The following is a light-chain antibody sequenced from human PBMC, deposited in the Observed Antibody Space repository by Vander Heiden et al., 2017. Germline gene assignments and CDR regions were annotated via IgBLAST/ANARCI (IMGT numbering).Light chain of an antibody. J-gene: IGLJ1*01. CDR3: NSRDNRGNV. V-gene: IGLV3-19*01. CDR1: SLKTYY. CDR2: GKN. Sequence: SSELTPDPAVSVALGQTVRITCQGDSLKTYYASWYQQKPGQAPVRVMYGKNNRPSGIPDRVSGSSSGNTASLTITGAQAEDDADYYCNSRDNRGNVFGTGNKVTVL.